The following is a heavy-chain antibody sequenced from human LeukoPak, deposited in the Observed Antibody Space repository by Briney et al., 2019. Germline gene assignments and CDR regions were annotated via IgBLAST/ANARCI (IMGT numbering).Heavy chain of an antibody. CDR1: EFTFSSYA. D-gene: IGHD6-19*01. CDR2: ISGSGGST. J-gene: IGHJ4*02. Sequence: GGSLRLSCAASEFTFSSYAMSWVRQAPGKGLEWVSAISGSGGSTYYADSVKGRFTISRDNSKNTLFLQMNSLRAEDTAIYFCAKDVVPDSGWDLDHWGQGTLVTVSS. CDR3: AKDVVPDSGWDLDH. V-gene: IGHV3-23*01.